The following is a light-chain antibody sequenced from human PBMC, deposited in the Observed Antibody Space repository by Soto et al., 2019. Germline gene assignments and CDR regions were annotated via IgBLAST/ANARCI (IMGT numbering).Light chain of an antibody. Sequence: QSALTQPASVSGSPGQSITISCTGTSSDVGGYNYVSWYQQQPGKAPKLMIYDVSNRPSGVSNRFSGSKSGNTAPLTISGLEAEDEADCYCSSYTSSSTLVFGTGTKVTVL. CDR3: SSYTSSSTLV. CDR1: SSDVGGYNY. CDR2: DVS. J-gene: IGLJ1*01. V-gene: IGLV2-14*01.